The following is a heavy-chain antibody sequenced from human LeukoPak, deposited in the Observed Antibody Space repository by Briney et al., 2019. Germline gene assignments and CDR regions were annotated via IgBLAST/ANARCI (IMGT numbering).Heavy chain of an antibody. Sequence: SETLSLTCTVSGGSIGSYYWTWIRQPPGEGLQWIGYSFPSGSTNFNPSLKSRVTISIDTSKNLFSLKLTSVTAADTAVYYCARQYYYDSSGYWSLDPWGQGPLVTVSS. J-gene: IGHJ5*02. CDR3: ARQYYYDSSGYWSLDP. CDR1: GGSIGSYY. V-gene: IGHV4-4*09. CDR2: SFPSGST. D-gene: IGHD3-22*01.